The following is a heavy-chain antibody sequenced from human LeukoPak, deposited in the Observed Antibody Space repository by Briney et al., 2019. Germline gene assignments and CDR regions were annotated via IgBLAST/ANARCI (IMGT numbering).Heavy chain of an antibody. CDR1: GYTSTGYY. V-gene: IGHV1-2*02. CDR3: ATQDFYGDYALFDY. D-gene: IGHD4-17*01. J-gene: IGHJ4*02. CDR2: INPNSGGT. Sequence: ASVKVSCKASGYTSTGYYMHWVRQAPGQGLEWMGWINPNSGGTNYAQKFQGRVTMTRDTSISTAYMELSRLRSDDTAVYYCATQDFYGDYALFDYWGQGTLVTVSS.